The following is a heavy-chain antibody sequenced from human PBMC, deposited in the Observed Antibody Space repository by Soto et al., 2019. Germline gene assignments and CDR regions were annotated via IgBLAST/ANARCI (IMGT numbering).Heavy chain of an antibody. CDR1: GGTFSSYA. V-gene: IGHV1-69*01. CDR2: IIPIFGTA. CDR3: ARRIVVVPAADQAYFDY. D-gene: IGHD2-2*01. Sequence: QVQLVQSGAEVKKPGSSVKVSCKASGGTFSSYAISWVRQAPGQGLEWMGGIIPIFGTANYAQKFQGRGTITADESTSTAYMEQSSLRSEDTAVYYCARRIVVVPAADQAYFDYWGQGTLVTVSS. J-gene: IGHJ4*02.